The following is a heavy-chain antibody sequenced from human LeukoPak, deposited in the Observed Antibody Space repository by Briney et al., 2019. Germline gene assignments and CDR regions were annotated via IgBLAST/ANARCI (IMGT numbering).Heavy chain of an antibody. Sequence: GGSLRLSCAASGFTFSSYGMSWGRQAPGKGLEWVSAISGSGGSTYYADSVKGRFTISRDNSKNTLYLQMNSLRAEDTAVYYCAKDPGYSSSWSDYWGQGTLVTVSS. D-gene: IGHD6-13*01. CDR3: AKDPGYSSSWSDY. V-gene: IGHV3-23*01. J-gene: IGHJ4*02. CDR1: GFTFSSYG. CDR2: ISGSGGST.